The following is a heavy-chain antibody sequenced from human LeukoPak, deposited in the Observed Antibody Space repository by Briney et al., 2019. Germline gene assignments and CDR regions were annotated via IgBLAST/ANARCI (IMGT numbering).Heavy chain of an antibody. D-gene: IGHD2-2*01. Sequence: SETLSLTCTVSGASIRCSYWSWIRQPPGKGLEWIGYISYTGSTNYNPSLKSRVSLSVDTSKNQFSLELSSVTAADTAVYYCATYRTSFIYWYFDLWGRGTLVTVSS. V-gene: IGHV4-59*01. CDR1: GASIRCSY. CDR3: ATYRTSFIYWYFDL. CDR2: ISYTGST. J-gene: IGHJ2*01.